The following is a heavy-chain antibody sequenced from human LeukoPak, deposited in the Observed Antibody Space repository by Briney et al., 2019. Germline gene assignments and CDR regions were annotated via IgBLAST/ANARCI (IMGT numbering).Heavy chain of an antibody. CDR3: ARGLGDYAADY. V-gene: IGHV4-61*02. CDR1: GGFISSGSYY. CDR2: IYTSGST. J-gene: IGHJ4*02. Sequence: SETLSLTCTVSGGFISSGSYYWSWIRQPAGKELEWIGRIYTSGSTNYNPSLKSRVTISVDTSKNQFSLKLSSVTAADTAVYYCARGLGDYAADYWGQGTLVTVSS. D-gene: IGHD4-17*01.